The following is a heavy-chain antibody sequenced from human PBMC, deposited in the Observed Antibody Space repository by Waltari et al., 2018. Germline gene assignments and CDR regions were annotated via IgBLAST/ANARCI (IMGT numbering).Heavy chain of an antibody. V-gene: IGHV3-7*01. J-gene: IGHJ4*02. CDR2: IKFDGSDK. CDR3: VRLNEVFEN. CDR1: GFTFSRYW. Sequence: DVQLVESGGGLVQPGGSLRLSCVGSGFTFSRYWMGWVRQTPGKGLEWVANIKFDGSDKFYADSVKGRFTISRDNAKNSVYLQMNSLRVEDSALFYCVRLNEVFENWGQGTLVTVSS.